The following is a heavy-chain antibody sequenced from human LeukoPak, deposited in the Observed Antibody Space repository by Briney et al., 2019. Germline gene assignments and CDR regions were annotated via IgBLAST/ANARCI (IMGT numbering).Heavy chain of an antibody. D-gene: IGHD6-19*01. CDR1: SGSISSGSYY. Sequence: SETLSLTCAVSSGSISSGSYYWGWIRQPPGKGLEWIATIYYSGSTYYDPSLKSRVSISVDTSKNHFSLRLSSVTAADTAVYYCARAGSSGWHAFDIWGQGTMVTVSS. J-gene: IGHJ3*02. CDR3: ARAGSSGWHAFDI. CDR2: IYYSGST. V-gene: IGHV4-39*02.